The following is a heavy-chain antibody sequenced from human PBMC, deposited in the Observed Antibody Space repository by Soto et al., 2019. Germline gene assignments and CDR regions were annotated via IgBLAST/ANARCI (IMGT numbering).Heavy chain of an antibody. CDR3: ATYYDYVWGSYRPDSRFDY. Sequence: QVQLVQSGAEVKKPGSSVKVSCKASGGTFSSYAISWVRQAPGQGLEWMGGIIPIFGTANHAQKFQGRVTITADESTSTAYMELSSLRSEDTAVYYCATYYDYVWGSYRPDSRFDYWGQGTLVTVSS. V-gene: IGHV1-69*01. D-gene: IGHD3-16*02. CDR2: IIPIFGTA. J-gene: IGHJ4*02. CDR1: GGTFSSYA.